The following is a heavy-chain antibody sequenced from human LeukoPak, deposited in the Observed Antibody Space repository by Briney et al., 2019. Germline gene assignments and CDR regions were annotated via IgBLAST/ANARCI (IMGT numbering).Heavy chain of an antibody. Sequence: PGRSLRLSCAASGFTFDDYAMRSVRQAPGKGLEWVSGISWNSGSIGYADSVTGRFSIYRDNAKNSLYLQMNSLRGKDTAMYYCAKDQGALWFGELYGAFDIWGQGTMVTVSS. CDR1: GFTFDDYA. D-gene: IGHD3-10*01. V-gene: IGHV3-9*01. CDR2: ISWNSGSI. CDR3: AKDQGALWFGELYGAFDI. J-gene: IGHJ3*02.